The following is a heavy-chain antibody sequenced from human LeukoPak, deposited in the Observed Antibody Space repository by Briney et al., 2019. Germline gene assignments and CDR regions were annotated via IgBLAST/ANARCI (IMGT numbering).Heavy chain of an antibody. CDR3: ARARIRRSGGSCFDY. V-gene: IGHV4-34*01. CDR2: INHSGST. D-gene: IGHD2-15*01. Sequence: SETLSLTCAVYGGSFSGYYWSWIRQPPGKGLEWIGEINHSGSTNYNPSLESRVTISVDTSKNQFSLKLSSVTAADTAVYYCARARIRRSGGSCFDYWGQGTLVTVSS. CDR1: GGSFSGYY. J-gene: IGHJ4*02.